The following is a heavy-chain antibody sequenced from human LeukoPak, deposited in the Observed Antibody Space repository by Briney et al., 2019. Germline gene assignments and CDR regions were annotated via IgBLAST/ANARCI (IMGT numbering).Heavy chain of an antibody. CDR2: ISSSGDYI. Sequence: KSGGSLRLSCAASGFTFNACSMNWVRQAPGKGLEWVSSISSSGDYIYYADSLKGRFTISRDNAKNSLFLQMNSLRAEDTAAYYCARDGVPAYYYAMDVWGQGTTVTVSS. CDR1: GFTFNACS. J-gene: IGHJ6*02. D-gene: IGHD3-16*01. CDR3: ARDGVPAYYYAMDV. V-gene: IGHV3-21*01.